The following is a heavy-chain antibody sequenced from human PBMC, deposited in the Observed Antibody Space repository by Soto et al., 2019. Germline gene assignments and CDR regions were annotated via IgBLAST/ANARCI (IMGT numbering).Heavy chain of an antibody. CDR3: AATGGHYFGLDV. Sequence: ASVKVSCKSSDNTFTYSGINWVRQAPGQGLEWLGWISGYNANTKDAQKFQDRVTMTADTTTRTAYLEVLSLTSDDSGIYFCAATGGHYFGLDVWGQGTTVTVSS. D-gene: IGHD2-8*02. J-gene: IGHJ6*02. V-gene: IGHV1-18*01. CDR2: ISGYNANT. CDR1: DNTFTYSG.